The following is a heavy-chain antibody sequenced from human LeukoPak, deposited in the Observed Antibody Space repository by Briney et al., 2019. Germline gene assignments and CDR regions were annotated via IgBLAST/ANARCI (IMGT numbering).Heavy chain of an antibody. Sequence: PSETLSLTCAVYGGSFSGYYWSWIRQPPGKGLEWIGEINHSGSTNYNPSLKSRVTISVDTSKNQFSLKLSSVTAADTAVYYCARTRRYYGSGGYYNGGFFDYWGQGTLVTVSS. CDR3: ARTRRYYGSGGYYNGGFFDY. V-gene: IGHV4-34*01. CDR1: GGSFSGYY. D-gene: IGHD3-10*01. J-gene: IGHJ4*02. CDR2: INHSGST.